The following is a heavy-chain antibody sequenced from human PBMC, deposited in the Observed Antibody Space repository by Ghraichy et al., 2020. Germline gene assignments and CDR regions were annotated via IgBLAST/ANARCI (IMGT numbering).Heavy chain of an antibody. Sequence: ASVKVSCKASGYTFTSYAMHWVRQAPGQRLEWMGWINAGNGNTKYSQKFQGRVTITRDTSASTAYMELSSLRSEDTAVYYCARSTNKSTPYYYYYYGMDVWGQGTTVTVSS. CDR2: INAGNGNT. J-gene: IGHJ6*02. D-gene: IGHD2-2*01. V-gene: IGHV1-3*01. CDR3: ARSTNKSTPYYYYYYGMDV. CDR1: GYTFTSYA.